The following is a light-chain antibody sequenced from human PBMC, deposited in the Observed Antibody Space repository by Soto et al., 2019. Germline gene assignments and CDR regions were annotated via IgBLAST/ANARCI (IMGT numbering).Light chain of an antibody. CDR3: QQRSNWPPRLT. J-gene: IGKJ4*01. CDR1: QSVSSY. V-gene: IGKV3-11*01. CDR2: DAS. Sequence: DIVLTQSPATLSLSPGERATLSCRASQSVSSYLAWYQQTPGQAPRLLIYDASNRATGIPARFSGSGSGTDFTLTISSLDPEDFAVYYCQQRSNWPPRLTFGGGTKVEIK.